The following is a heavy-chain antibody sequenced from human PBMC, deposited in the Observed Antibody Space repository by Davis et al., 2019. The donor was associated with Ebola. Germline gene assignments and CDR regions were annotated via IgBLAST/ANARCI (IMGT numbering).Heavy chain of an antibody. Sequence: SETLSLTCTVSGGSISSYHWSWLRQPPGKGLEWIRYIYYSGSTHYNPSLKRRVIISADTSTTQFSLKLSSVTAADTAVYYCAGGVATAVFDYRGQGTLVTVSS. D-gene: IGHD5-12*01. CDR3: AGGVATAVFDY. V-gene: IGHV4-59*01. CDR1: GGSISSYH. J-gene: IGHJ4*02. CDR2: IYYSGST.